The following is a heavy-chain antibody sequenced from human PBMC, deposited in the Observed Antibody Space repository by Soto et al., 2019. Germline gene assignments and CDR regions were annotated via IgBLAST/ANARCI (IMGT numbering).Heavy chain of an antibody. CDR2: ISYDGYYK. CDR1: GFTFSSSG. J-gene: IGHJ4*02. D-gene: IGHD2-15*01. Sequence: QVQLVESGGGVVQPGRSLRLSCAASGFTFSSSGMHWVRQAPGKGLEWVSVISYDGYYKYYADSVKGRFTISRDNSKNTLYLQMNSLRAEDTAVYYCAKGRGGYCSGGSCYSDGAYYFDYWGQGTLVTVSS. CDR3: AKGRGGYCSGGSCYSDGAYYFDY. V-gene: IGHV3-30*18.